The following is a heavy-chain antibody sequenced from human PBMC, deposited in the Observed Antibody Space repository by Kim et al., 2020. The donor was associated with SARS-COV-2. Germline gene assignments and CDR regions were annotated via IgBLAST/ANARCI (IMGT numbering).Heavy chain of an antibody. Sequence: SETLSLTCTVSGGSISSSSYYWGWIRQPPGKGLEWIGSIYYSGSTYYNPSLKSRVTISVDTSKNQFSLKLSSVTAADTAVYYCARRSNRSGSPLTYYYGMDVWGQGTTVTVSS. D-gene: IGHD1-26*01. CDR1: GGSISSSSYY. CDR2: IYYSGST. CDR3: ARRSNRSGSPLTYYYGMDV. V-gene: IGHV4-39*01. J-gene: IGHJ6*02.